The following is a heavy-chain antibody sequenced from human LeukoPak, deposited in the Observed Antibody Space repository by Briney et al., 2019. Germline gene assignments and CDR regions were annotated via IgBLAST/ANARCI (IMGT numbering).Heavy chain of an antibody. CDR1: GFTFSSYW. D-gene: IGHD6-19*01. V-gene: IGHV3-74*01. CDR2: ITSDGSST. J-gene: IGHJ4*02. CDR3: ARGSAKGGRGLQWLVQGVNDY. Sequence: GGSLRLSCAASGFTFSSYWMYWVRQAPGKGLMWVSRITSDGSSTSYADSVKGRFTISRDNAKNTLYLQMNSLRAEDTAVYYCARGSAKGGRGLQWLVQGVNDYWGQGTLVTVSS.